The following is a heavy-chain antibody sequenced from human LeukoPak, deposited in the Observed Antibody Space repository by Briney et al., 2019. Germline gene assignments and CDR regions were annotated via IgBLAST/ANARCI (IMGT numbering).Heavy chain of an antibody. CDR1: GFTVSSNY. J-gene: IGHJ4*02. CDR2: IYSGGST. D-gene: IGHD2-2*01. CDR3: AKGGTGYCSSSSCLYYFHF. Sequence: GGSLRLSCAASGFTVSSNYMSWVRQAPGKGLEWVSVIYSGGSTYYADSVKGRFSISRDNSKNTLYLQMNSLRAEDTAVYYCAKGGTGYCSSSSCLYYFHFWGQGTLVTVSS. V-gene: IGHV3-53*01.